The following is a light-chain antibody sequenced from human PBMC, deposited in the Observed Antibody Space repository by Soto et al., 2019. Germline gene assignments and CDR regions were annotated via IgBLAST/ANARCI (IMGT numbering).Light chain of an antibody. Sequence: QSALTQPASVSGSPGQSITISCTGTSSDVGGYNYVSWYQQHPGQAPKLMIYEVSNRPSGVSNRFAGYKSGNTASLTISGLQAEDEADYYCSSYTSSSTLVFGTGTKVTVL. CDR2: EVS. V-gene: IGLV2-14*01. CDR1: SSDVGGYNY. J-gene: IGLJ1*01. CDR3: SSYTSSSTLV.